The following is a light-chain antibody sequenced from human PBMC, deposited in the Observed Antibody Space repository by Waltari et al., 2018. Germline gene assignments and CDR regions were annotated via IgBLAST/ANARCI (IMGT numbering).Light chain of an antibody. V-gene: IGLV2-14*01. CDR2: DVS. Sequence: QSAMTQPASASGSPGPSIPISCTGTSRDFCAYHQVSSYQQCPGKAPKLIIYDVSKRPSGVSNRFSGSKSGDSASLTISGLQVDDEAHYHCASYTSGSTHVAFGGGTQVTVL. CDR3: ASYTSGSTHVA. CDR1: SRDFCAYHQ. J-gene: IGLJ2*01.